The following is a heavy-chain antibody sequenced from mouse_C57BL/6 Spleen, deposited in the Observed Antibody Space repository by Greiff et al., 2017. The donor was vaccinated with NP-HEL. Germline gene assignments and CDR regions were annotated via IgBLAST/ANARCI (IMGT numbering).Heavy chain of an antibody. CDR1: GFTFSNYW. Sequence: EVKLMESGGGLVQPGGSMKLSCVASGFTFSNYWMNWVRQSPEKGLEWVAQIRLKSDNYATHYAESVKGRFTISRDDSKSSVYLQMNNLSAEDSGNNYSSSFVYYGNYDCYRMDYWGQGTSVTVSS. D-gene: IGHD2-1*01. CDR3: SSFVYYGNYDCYRMDY. CDR2: IRLKSDNYAT. J-gene: IGHJ4*01. V-gene: IGHV6-3*01.